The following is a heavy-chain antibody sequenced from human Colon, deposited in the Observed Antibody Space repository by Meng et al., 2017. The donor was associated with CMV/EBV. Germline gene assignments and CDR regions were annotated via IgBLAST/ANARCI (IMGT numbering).Heavy chain of an antibody. Sequence: GESLKISCAASGFTFSSYAMNWVRQAPGKGLEWVAIISYDGTNKFYADSVKGRFTISRDNSKNTLYLQMNSLRAEDTAVYYCAKCYLVVVPAAMGDYWGQGTLVTVSS. CDR1: GFTFSSYA. CDR2: ISYDGTNK. J-gene: IGHJ4*02. V-gene: IGHV3-30*04. D-gene: IGHD2-2*01. CDR3: AKCYLVVVPAAMGDY.